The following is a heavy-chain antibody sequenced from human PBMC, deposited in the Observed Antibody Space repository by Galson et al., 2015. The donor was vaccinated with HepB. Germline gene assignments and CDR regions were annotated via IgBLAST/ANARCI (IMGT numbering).Heavy chain of an antibody. V-gene: IGHV3-30*04. CDR3: ARDLSRSGSYYYFDY. CDR2: ISYDGSNK. Sequence: SLRLSCAASGFTFSSYAMHWVRQAPGKGLEWVAVISYDGSNKYYADSVKGRFTISRDNSKNTLYLQMNSLRAEDTAVYYCARDLSRSGSYYYFDYWGQGTLVTVSS. J-gene: IGHJ4*02. CDR1: GFTFSSYA. D-gene: IGHD3-10*01.